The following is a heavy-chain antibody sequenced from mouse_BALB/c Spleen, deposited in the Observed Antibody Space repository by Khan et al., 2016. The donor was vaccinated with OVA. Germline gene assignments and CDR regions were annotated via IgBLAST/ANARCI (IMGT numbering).Heavy chain of an antibody. D-gene: IGHD2-14*01. Sequence: QVQLQQSGAELARPGASVKMSCKASGYTFTSYTIHWIKQRPGQGLEWIGYINPRSGYTNYNQKFKDKATLNADKSSTTAYMQLSSLTSDDSAVYYCARDGAYYRNDGWFAYWGQGTLVTVSA. CDR2: INPRSGYT. CDR1: GYTFTSYT. V-gene: IGHV1-4*01. J-gene: IGHJ3*01. CDR3: ARDGAYYRNDGWFAY.